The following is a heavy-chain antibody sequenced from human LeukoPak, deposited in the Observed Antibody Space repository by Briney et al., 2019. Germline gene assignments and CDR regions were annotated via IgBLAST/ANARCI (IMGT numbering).Heavy chain of an antibody. CDR3: ARDLRAHYYDSSGYLSY. CDR1: GYTFTSYY. V-gene: IGHV1-46*01. D-gene: IGHD3-22*01. Sequence: GASVKVSCKASGYTFTSYYMHWVRQAPGQGLEWVGIINPSGGSTSYAQKFQGRVTMTRDTSTSTVYMELSSLRSEDTAVYYCARDLRAHYYDSSGYLSYWGQGTLVTVSS. CDR2: INPSGGST. J-gene: IGHJ4*02.